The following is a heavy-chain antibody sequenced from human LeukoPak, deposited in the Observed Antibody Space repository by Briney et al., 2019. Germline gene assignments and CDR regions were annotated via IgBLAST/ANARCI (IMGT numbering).Heavy chain of an antibody. CDR2: ISDSGGAT. CDR3: VRGDRRDY. CDR1: GFTFSSYW. J-gene: IGHJ4*02. V-gene: IGHV3-21*01. D-gene: IGHD2-21*01. Sequence: PGGSLRLSCAASGFTFSSYWMSWVRQAPGKGLQWVSSISDSGGATFYADSLRGRFTISRDNAKNSLYLQMNSLTAEDTAVYYCVRGDRRDYWGQGTLVTVSS.